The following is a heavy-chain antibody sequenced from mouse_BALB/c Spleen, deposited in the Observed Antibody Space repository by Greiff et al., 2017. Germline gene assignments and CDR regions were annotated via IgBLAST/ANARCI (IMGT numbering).Heavy chain of an antibody. CDR1: GFTFSSFG. CDR2: ISSGSSTI. J-gene: IGHJ1*01. CDR3: ARRSSHWYFDV. V-gene: IGHV5-17*02. Sequence: EVQRVESGGGLVQPGGSRKLSCAASGFTFSSFGMHWVRQAPEKGLEWVAYISSGSSTIYYADTVKGRFTISRDNPKNTLFLQMTSLRSEDTAMYYCARRSSHWYFDVWGAGTTVTVSS. D-gene: IGHD1-1*01.